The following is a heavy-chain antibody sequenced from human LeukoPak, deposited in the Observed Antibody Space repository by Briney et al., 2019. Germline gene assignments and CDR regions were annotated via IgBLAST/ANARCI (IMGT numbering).Heavy chain of an antibody. Sequence: TSEALSLTCTVSGGSISSYYWSWIRQPPGKGLEWIGYIYYSGSTNYNPSLKSRVTISVDTSKNQFSLKLSSVTAADTAVYYCARVDRSGGSCYASTWGQGTLVTVSS. CDR2: IYYSGST. D-gene: IGHD2-15*01. CDR3: ARVDRSGGSCYAST. CDR1: GGSISSYY. V-gene: IGHV4-59*01. J-gene: IGHJ5*02.